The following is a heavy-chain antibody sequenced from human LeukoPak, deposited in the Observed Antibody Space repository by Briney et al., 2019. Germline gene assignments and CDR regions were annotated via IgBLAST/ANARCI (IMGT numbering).Heavy chain of an antibody. V-gene: IGHV4-34*01. CDR1: GGSFSGYY. CDR3: ARCGYASGWFFGLDCDY. J-gene: IGHJ4*02. D-gene: IGHD6-19*01. CDR2: IYYSGST. Sequence: SETLSLTCAVYGGSFSGYYWGWIRQPPGKWLEWIGGIYYSGSTYYNPSLKSRVAISVDTSKNHFSLKLRSVTAADTAVYYCARCGYASGWFFGLDCDYWGQGTLVTVSS.